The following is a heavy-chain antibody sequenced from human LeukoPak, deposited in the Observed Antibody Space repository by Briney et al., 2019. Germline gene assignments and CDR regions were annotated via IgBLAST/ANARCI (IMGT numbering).Heavy chain of an antibody. D-gene: IGHD3-22*01. J-gene: IGHJ3*02. Sequence: SQTLSLTCTVSGGSISSGGYYWSWIRQHPGKGLEWIGYIYYSGSTYYNPSLKSRVTISVDTSKNQFSLKLSSVTAADTAVYFCANMIVGAFDIWGQGTMVTVSS. V-gene: IGHV4-31*03. CDR3: ANMIVGAFDI. CDR1: GGSISSGGYY. CDR2: IYYSGST.